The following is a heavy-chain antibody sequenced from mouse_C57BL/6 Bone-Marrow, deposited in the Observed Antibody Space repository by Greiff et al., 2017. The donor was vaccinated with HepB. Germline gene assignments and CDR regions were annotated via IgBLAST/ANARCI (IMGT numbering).Heavy chain of an antibody. CDR2: INPNNGGT. D-gene: IGHD2-1*01. Sequence: VQLQQSGPELVKPGASVKISCKASGYTFTDYYMNWVKQSHGKSLEWIGDINPNNGGTSYNQKFKGKATLTVDKSSSTAYMELRSLTSEDSAVYYCAREGYGNYSRWYFDVWGTGTTVTVSS. V-gene: IGHV1-26*01. CDR1: GYTFTDYY. CDR3: AREGYGNYSRWYFDV. J-gene: IGHJ1*03.